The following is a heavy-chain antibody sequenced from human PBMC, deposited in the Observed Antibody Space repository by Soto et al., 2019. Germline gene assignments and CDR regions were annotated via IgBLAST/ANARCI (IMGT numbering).Heavy chain of an antibody. CDR3: ARSVAVPGAHIDY. CDR1: GGSIRGSY. J-gene: IGHJ4*02. V-gene: IGHV4-59*01. CDR2: VYYTGST. D-gene: IGHD6-19*01. Sequence: PFETRSLTCSVSGGSIRGSYWSWIRQSPGKGLEWLGYVYYTGSTNYSPSLRSRVSISVDTSKNEFSLRLSSVTAADTAVYFCARSVAVPGAHIDYWGQGTQVTVFS.